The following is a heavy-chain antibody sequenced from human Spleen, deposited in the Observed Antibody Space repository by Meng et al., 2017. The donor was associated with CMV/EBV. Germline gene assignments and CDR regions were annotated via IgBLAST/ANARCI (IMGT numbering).Heavy chain of an antibody. V-gene: IGHV4-61*01. CDR3: ARDRGIVVPAAIRDAFDI. Sequence: SETLSLTCTVSGGSVSSGSYYWSWIRQPPGKGLEWIGYIYYSGSTNYNPSLKSRVTISVDTSKNQFSLKLTSVTAADTAVYYCARDRGIVVPAAIRDAFDIWGQGTMVTVSS. D-gene: IGHD2-2*01. J-gene: IGHJ3*02. CDR2: IYYSGST. CDR1: GGSVSSGSYY.